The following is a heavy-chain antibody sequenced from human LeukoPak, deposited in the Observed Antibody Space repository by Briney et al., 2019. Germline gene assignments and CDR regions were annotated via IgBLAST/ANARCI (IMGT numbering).Heavy chain of an antibody. Sequence: GGSLRLSCAASGFALRSYTVTWVRQAPGKGLEWVSSISSTSAYIYYAESVKGRFSISRDNVDNVVHLQMSSLTNEDTAVYYCARDAVVVVATDYYYGMDVWGQGTTVTVSS. J-gene: IGHJ6*02. CDR2: ISSTSAYI. D-gene: IGHD2-15*01. CDR3: ARDAVVVVATDYYYGMDV. V-gene: IGHV3-21*01. CDR1: GFALRSYT.